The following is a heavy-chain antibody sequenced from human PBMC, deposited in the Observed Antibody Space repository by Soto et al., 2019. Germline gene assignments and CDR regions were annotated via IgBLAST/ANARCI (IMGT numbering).Heavy chain of an antibody. J-gene: IGHJ4*02. CDR1: GLTFSSYA. D-gene: IGHD5-18*01. Sequence: GSLRLSCAASGLTFSSYAMHWVRQAPGKGLEWVAVISYDGSNKYYADSVKGRFTISRDNSKNTLYLQMNSLRAEDTAVYYCSRDHQAQSTAIVMICGQGPLVTGSS. CDR3: SRDHQAQSTAIVMI. V-gene: IGHV3-30-3*01. CDR2: ISYDGSNK.